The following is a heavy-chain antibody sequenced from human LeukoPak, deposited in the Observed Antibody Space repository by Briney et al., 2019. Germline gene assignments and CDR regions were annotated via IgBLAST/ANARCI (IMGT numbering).Heavy chain of an antibody. J-gene: IGHJ3*02. Sequence: SETLSLTCTVSGGSISSHYWSWIRQPPGKGLEWIGYFYYSGSTNYNPSLQSRVTISVDTSKNHFSLKLTSVTAADTAVYYCTRLLDNDSSGYPDTFDMWGQGTMVTVS. CDR1: GGSISSHY. CDR3: TRLLDNDSSGYPDTFDM. CDR2: FYYSGST. V-gene: IGHV4-59*11. D-gene: IGHD3-22*01.